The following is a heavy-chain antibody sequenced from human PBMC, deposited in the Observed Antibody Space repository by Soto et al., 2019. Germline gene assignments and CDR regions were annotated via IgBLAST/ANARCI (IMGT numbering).Heavy chain of an antibody. V-gene: IGHV3-21*04. D-gene: IGHD3-10*01. J-gene: IGHJ3*02. Sequence: PGGSLRLSCAASGFTFSSYSMNWVRQAPGKGLEWVSSISSSSSYIYYADSVKGRFTISRDNAKNSLYLQMNSLRAEDTAVYYCARDRSGGYYGSGTRDAFDIWGQGTMLTVSS. CDR3: ARDRSGGYYGSGTRDAFDI. CDR2: ISSSSSYI. CDR1: GFTFSSYS.